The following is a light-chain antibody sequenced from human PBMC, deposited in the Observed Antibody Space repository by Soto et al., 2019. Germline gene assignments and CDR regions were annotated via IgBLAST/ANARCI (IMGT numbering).Light chain of an antibody. CDR1: SSDVGGYNY. CDR2: EVS. CDR3: SSYTSSSTYV. Sequence: QSALTQPASVSGSPGQSITISCIGTSSDVGGYNYVSWYQQYPGKAPKFMIYEVSNRPSGVSNRFSGSKSGNTASLTISGLQAEDEADYYCSSYTSSSTYVFGTGTQLTVL. J-gene: IGLJ1*01. V-gene: IGLV2-14*01.